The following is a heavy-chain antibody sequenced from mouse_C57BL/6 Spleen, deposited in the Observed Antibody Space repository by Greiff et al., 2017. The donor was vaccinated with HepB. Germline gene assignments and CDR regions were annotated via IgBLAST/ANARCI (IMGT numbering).Heavy chain of an antibody. J-gene: IGHJ2*01. CDR3: ARSLTAVVATDYFDY. CDR1: GYTFTSYG. V-gene: IGHV1-81*01. D-gene: IGHD1-1*01. CDR2: IYPRSGNT. Sequence: VKLVESGAELARPGASVKLSCKASGYTFTSYGISWVKQRTGQGLEWIGEIYPRSGNTYYNEKFKGKATLTADKSSSTAYMELRSLTSEDSAVYFCARSLTAVVATDYFDYWGQGTTLTVSS.